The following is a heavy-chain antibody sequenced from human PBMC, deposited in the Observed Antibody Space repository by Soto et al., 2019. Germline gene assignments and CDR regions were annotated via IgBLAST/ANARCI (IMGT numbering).Heavy chain of an antibody. D-gene: IGHD3-3*01. V-gene: IGHV1-69*01. CDR1: GGTFSSYA. CDR3: ARDGRDGGDFWSGPFDY. CDR2: IIPIFGTA. J-gene: IGHJ4*02. Sequence: QVQLVQSGAAVKKPGSSVKVSCKASGGTFSSYAISWVRQAPGQGLEWMGGIIPIFGTANYAQKFQGRVTITADESTSTAYMELSSLRSEDTGVYYCARDGRDGGDFWSGPFDYWGQGTLVTVSS.